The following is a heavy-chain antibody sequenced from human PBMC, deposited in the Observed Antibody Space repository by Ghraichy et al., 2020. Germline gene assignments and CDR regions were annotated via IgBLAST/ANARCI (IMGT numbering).Heavy chain of an antibody. CDR2: IYTSGST. V-gene: IGHV4-4*07. J-gene: IGHJ5*02. Sequence: SETLSLTCTVSGGSISSYYWSWIRQPAGKGLEWIGRIYTSGSTNYNPSLKSRVTMSVDTSKNQFSLKLSSVTAADTAVYYCARDLVGKETDLYSGSYFGWFDPWGQGTLVTVSS. CDR3: ARDLVGKETDLYSGSYFGWFDP. D-gene: IGHD1-26*01. CDR1: GGSISSYY.